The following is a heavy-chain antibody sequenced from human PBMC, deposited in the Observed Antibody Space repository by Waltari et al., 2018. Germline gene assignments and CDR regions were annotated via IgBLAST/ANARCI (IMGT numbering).Heavy chain of an antibody. J-gene: IGHJ4*02. D-gene: IGHD3-16*02. CDR1: GFSLRNARLG. V-gene: IGHV2-26*01. Sequence: QVTLKESGPVLVKPTETLTLTCTVSGFSLRNARLGVSWIRQPPGKALEWLAHIFSNDEKSYSTSLKTRLTISKDTSKSQVVLTRTNMDPVDTATYYCARTPYDYVWGSYRPRQNGYFDYWGQGTLVTVSS. CDR3: ARTPYDYVWGSYRPRQNGYFDY. CDR2: IFSNDEK.